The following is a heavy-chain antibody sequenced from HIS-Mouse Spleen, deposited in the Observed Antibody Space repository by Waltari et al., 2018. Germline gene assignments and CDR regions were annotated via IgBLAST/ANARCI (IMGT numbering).Heavy chain of an antibody. V-gene: IGHV4-38-2*02. CDR1: GYSISSGYY. D-gene: IGHD2-2*01. J-gene: IGHJ3*02. CDR3: ARVVVVPAAMPDAFDI. Sequence: QVQLQESGPGLVKPSETLSLTCTVPGYSISSGYYWGLIRQPPGKGLEWIGSIYHSGSTYYNPSLKSRVTISVDTSKNQFSLKLSSVTAADTAVYYCARVVVVPAAMPDAFDIWGQGTMVTVSS. CDR2: IYHSGST.